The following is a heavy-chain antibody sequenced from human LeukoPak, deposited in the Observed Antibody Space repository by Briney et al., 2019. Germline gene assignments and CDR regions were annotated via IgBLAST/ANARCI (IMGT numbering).Heavy chain of an antibody. Sequence: GGSPRLSCAASGFTFDTYNFNWVRQAPGKGLEWVSAISGSDGSTYYANSAKGRFTISRDNSKNTLYLQMNSLRAEDTAVYYCAKGRTGYSYGYGIDYWGQGTLVTVSS. D-gene: IGHD5-18*01. CDR3: AKGRTGYSYGYGIDY. V-gene: IGHV3-23*01. CDR1: GFTFDTYN. CDR2: ISGSDGST. J-gene: IGHJ4*02.